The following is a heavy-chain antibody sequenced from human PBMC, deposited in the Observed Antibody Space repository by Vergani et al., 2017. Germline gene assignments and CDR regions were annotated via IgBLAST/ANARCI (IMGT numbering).Heavy chain of an antibody. V-gene: IGHV3-23*01. D-gene: IGHD4-11*01. CDR2: ISGSGGST. CDR3: APLDYITNIFAY. Sequence: EVQLLESGGGLVQPGGSLRLSCAASGFTFSSYAMSWVRQAPGKGLEWVSAISGSGGSTYYADSVKGRFTISRDNSKNTLYLQMNSLRAEDTAVYYCAPLDYITNIFAYWGQGTLVTVSS. J-gene: IGHJ4*02. CDR1: GFTFSSYA.